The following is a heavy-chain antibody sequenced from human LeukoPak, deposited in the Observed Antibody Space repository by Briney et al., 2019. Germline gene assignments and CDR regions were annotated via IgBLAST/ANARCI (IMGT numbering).Heavy chain of an antibody. CDR2: IEPDGSEQ. CDR1: SITFSRYW. Sequence: GGSLRLSCAASSITFSRYWMTWVRQAPGKGLEWVGNIEPDGSEQYYGDSVKGRFTISRDNAKSSMHLQMNNVRADDTAVYYCARDYYASGSHDYWGQGTLVTVSS. CDR3: ARDYYASGSHDY. J-gene: IGHJ4*02. V-gene: IGHV3-7*04. D-gene: IGHD3-10*01.